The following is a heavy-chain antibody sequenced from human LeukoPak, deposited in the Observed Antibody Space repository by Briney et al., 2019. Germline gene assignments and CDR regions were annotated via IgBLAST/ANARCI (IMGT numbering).Heavy chain of an antibody. CDR1: GFTFSSYW. CDR2: IKQDGSEK. D-gene: IGHD3-22*01. Sequence: GGSLRLSCAASGFTFSSYWMSWVRQAPGKGLEWVANIKQDGSEKYYVDSVKGRFTISRDNAKNSLYLQMNSLRAEDTAVYYCARAHRYYYDSSGYPLEDWGQGTLVTVSS. V-gene: IGHV3-7*01. J-gene: IGHJ4*02. CDR3: ARAHRYYYDSSGYPLED.